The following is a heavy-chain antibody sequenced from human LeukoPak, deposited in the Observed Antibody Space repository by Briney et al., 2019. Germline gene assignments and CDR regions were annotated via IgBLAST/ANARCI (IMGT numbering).Heavy chain of an antibody. CDR3: ARLSSVTYCSGGSCSRGGYDY. V-gene: IGHV4-39*01. CDR2: IYYSGTT. J-gene: IGHJ4*02. D-gene: IGHD2-15*01. CDR1: GGSITSSPYY. Sequence: PLETLSLTCTVSGGSITSSPYYWGWIRQAPGKALEWIANIYYSGTTAYNPSLKSRVTISVDTPKNQFSLELTSVTAADTAVYYCARLSSVTYCSGGSCSRGGYDYWGQGTLVTVSS.